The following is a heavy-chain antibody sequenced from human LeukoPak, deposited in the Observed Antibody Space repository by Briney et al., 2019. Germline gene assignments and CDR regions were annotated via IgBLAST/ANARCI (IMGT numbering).Heavy chain of an antibody. Sequence: ASVKVSCKASGYTFTGYYMHWVRQAPGQGLEWMGWINPNSGGTNYAQKFQGRVTMARDTSISTAYMELSRLRSDDTAVYYCARGWSSGSYGSFFYFDYWGQGTLVTVSS. D-gene: IGHD1-26*01. CDR1: GYTFTGYY. J-gene: IGHJ4*02. CDR2: INPNSGGT. V-gene: IGHV1-2*02. CDR3: ARGWSSGSYGSFFYFDY.